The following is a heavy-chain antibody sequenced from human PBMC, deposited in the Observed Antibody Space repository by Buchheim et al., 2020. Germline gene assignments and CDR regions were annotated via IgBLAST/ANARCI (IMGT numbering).Heavy chain of an antibody. D-gene: IGHD3-16*01. V-gene: IGHV4-39*01. CDR1: GGSISRTIYY. CDR3: ASPFTSSYDFDY. J-gene: IGHJ4*02. CDR2: IYHGGSS. Sequence: QLQLQESGPGLVKPSETLSLTCSVSGGSISRTIYYWGWIRQPPGKGLEWIGSIYHGGSSYYNPSLKSRVTLSADTSKNQFSLKLSSVTAADTAVYYCASPFTSSYDFDYWGQGTL.